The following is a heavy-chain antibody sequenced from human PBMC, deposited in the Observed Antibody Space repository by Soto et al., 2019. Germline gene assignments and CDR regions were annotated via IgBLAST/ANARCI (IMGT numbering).Heavy chain of an antibody. J-gene: IGHJ5*02. CDR3: ARVESSYYDSSGYYWFDP. CDR1: GGAFNNFA. CDR2: FISLFSTT. V-gene: IGHV1-69*13. D-gene: IGHD3-22*01. Sequence: SVKVSCKASGGAFNNFAISWVRQAPGQGLEWIGGFISLFSTTNYAQNFQGRVTITADESTGTAFMELSSLRSADTAAYYCARVESSYYDSSGYYWFDPWGPGTLVTVSS.